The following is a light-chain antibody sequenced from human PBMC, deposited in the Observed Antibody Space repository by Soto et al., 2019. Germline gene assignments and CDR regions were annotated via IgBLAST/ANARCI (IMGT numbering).Light chain of an antibody. J-gene: IGKJ4*01. V-gene: IGKV3-15*01. CDR2: GAS. CDR1: QSVSNN. Sequence: EIVMTQSPATLSVSPGERATLSCRASQSVSNNIAWYQQRPGRAPRLLIYGASVRASDIPARFSGSGSGTEFTLTINSLQSEDFAVYHCQHYANLPLTFGGGTKVELK. CDR3: QHYANLPLT.